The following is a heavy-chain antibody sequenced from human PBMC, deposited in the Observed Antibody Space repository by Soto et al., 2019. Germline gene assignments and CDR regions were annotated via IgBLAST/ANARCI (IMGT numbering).Heavy chain of an antibody. CDR1: GFTFSSYA. CDR3: ARGDRGAFDL. J-gene: IGHJ3*01. V-gene: IGHV3-23*01. CDR2: ITGSGAGT. Sequence: GGSLRLSCAASGFTFSSYAMTWVRQAPGKGLEYVSSITGSGAGTVYADSVKGRFTISRGNSKNTLYLQMNSLRAEDTAVYYCARGDRGAFDLWGQGTMVTVSS. D-gene: IGHD2-21*02.